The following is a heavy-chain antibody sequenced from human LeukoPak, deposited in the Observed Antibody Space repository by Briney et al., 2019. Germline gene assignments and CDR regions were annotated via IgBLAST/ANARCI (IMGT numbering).Heavy chain of an antibody. CDR3: ARDHNYAFDN. Sequence: GGSLRLSCTASGYPFIKYSMNWVRQAPGKGLEWISYIGIDSGNTKYADSVRGRFTISADKAKNSLYLQTNSLRVEDTAVYYCARDHNYAFDNWGQGTLVSVAS. D-gene: IGHD1-1*01. V-gene: IGHV3-48*01. CDR1: GYPFIKYS. CDR2: IGIDSGNT. J-gene: IGHJ4*02.